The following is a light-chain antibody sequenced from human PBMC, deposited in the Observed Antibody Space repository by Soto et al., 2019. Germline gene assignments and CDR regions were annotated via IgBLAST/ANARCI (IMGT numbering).Light chain of an antibody. Sequence: DIVMTQSPDSLAVSLGERATINCKSSQSVLYSSNNKNYLAWYQQKPGQPPKLLIYWASSRQSGVPDRFSGSGSGIYFTLTISSLQAEDVAVYYCQQYFGTPLTFGPGTKVDIK. CDR2: WAS. CDR1: QSVLYSSNNKNY. CDR3: QQYFGTPLT. V-gene: IGKV4-1*01. J-gene: IGKJ3*01.